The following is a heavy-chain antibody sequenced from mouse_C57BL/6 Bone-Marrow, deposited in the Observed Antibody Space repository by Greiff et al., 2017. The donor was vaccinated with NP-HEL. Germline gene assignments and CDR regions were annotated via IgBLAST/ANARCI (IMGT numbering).Heavy chain of an antibody. D-gene: IGHD2-1*01. Sequence: VQLKQSGPVLVKPGASVKMSCKASGYTFTDYYMNWVKQSHGKSLEWIGVINPYNGGTSYNQKFKGKATLTVDKSSSTAYMELNSLTSEDSAVYYCARELLWYHYAMDYWGQGTSVTVSS. CDR3: ARELLWYHYAMDY. CDR1: GYTFTDYY. J-gene: IGHJ4*01. V-gene: IGHV1-19*01. CDR2: INPYNGGT.